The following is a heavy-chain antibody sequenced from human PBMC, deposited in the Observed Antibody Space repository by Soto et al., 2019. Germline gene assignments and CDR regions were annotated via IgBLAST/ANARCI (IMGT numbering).Heavy chain of an antibody. J-gene: IGHJ4*02. CDR3: ARSSMVRGPIAELVDY. V-gene: IGHV4-39*01. CDR1: GGSISSSSYY. Sequence: SETLSLTCTVSGGSISSSSYYWGWIRQPPGKGLEWIGSIYYSGSTYYNPSLKSRVTISVGTSKNQFSLKLSSVTAADTAVYYCARSSMVRGPIAELVDYWGKGTRLTVS. D-gene: IGHD3-10*01. CDR2: IYYSGST.